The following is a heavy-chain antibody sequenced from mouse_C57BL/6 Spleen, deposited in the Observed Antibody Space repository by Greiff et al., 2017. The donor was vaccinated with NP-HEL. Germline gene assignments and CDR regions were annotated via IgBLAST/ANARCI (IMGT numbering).Heavy chain of an antibody. J-gene: IGHJ1*03. Sequence: VQLQQSDAELVKPGASVKISCKVSGYTFTDPTIHWMKQRPEQGLEWIGYIYPRDGSTKYNEKFKGKATLTADKSSSTAYMQLNSLSSEDSAVYFCAREGEYEYGSSYVRYCDVWGTGTTVTVSS. CDR2: IYPRDGST. CDR3: AREGEYEYGSSYVRYCDV. V-gene: IGHV1-78*01. CDR1: GYTFTDPT. D-gene: IGHD1-1*01.